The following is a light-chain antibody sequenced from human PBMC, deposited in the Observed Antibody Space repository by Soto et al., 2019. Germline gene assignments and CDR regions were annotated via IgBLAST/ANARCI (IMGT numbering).Light chain of an antibody. J-gene: IGLJ1*01. Sequence: QAVSAEPPPGSGAPGAGVTISCTGGNSKIGAGYDVHWYQQLPGTAPKLLIYDDSNRPSGVPDRFSDSKSGTSASLAITGLQAEDEADYYCQSYDSSLSGYVFGTGTKVTVL. CDR1: NSKIGAGYD. CDR3: QSYDSSLSGYV. V-gene: IGLV1-40*01. CDR2: DDS.